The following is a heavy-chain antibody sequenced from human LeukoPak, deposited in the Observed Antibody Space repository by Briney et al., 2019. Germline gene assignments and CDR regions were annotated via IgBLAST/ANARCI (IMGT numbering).Heavy chain of an antibody. CDR3: ARRQCTSSSCYLDY. V-gene: IGHV3-64*01. Sequence: PGGSLTLSCAASGFTFNIFAINWVRQAPGKGLEYVSAVSANGGSTYYANSVKGRFAISRDNSKDMLYLQMGSLRGDDMAVYYCARRQCTSSSCYLDYWGQGTLVTVSS. D-gene: IGHD2-2*01. CDR2: VSANGGST. CDR1: GFTFNIFA. J-gene: IGHJ4*02.